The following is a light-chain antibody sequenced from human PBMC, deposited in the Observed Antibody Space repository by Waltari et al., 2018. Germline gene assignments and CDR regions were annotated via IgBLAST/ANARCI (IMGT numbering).Light chain of an antibody. J-gene: IGLJ3*02. Sequence: QTVVTQEPSFSVSPGGTVTLTCGLNSGSVSTGPFTNWYQQAPGQAPRTLIHNTNIRSSGVPDRFSGSILGNKAALTITGAQADDECDYYCVLHVGDGIWVFGGGTKLTVL. CDR1: SGSVSTGPF. CDR2: NTN. CDR3: VLHVGDGIWV. V-gene: IGLV8-61*01.